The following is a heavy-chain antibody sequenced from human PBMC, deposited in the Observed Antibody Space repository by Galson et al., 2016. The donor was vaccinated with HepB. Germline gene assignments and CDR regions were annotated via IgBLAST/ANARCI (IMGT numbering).Heavy chain of an antibody. CDR3: ARTAAIAARYLKDNWFDP. Sequence: SLRLSCAASGFTFSRYAMSWVRQAPGKGLEWVSGIRGSGGNTYYADSVKGRFTISRDNAKNSLYLQMNSLRDEDTAVYYCARTAAIAARYLKDNWFDPWGQGTLVTVSS. D-gene: IGHD6-6*01. CDR2: IRGSGGNT. V-gene: IGHV3-23*01. J-gene: IGHJ5*02. CDR1: GFTFSRYA.